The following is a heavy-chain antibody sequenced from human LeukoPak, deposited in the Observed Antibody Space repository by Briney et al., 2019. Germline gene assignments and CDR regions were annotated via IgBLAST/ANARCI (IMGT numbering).Heavy chain of an antibody. V-gene: IGHV4-61*02. CDR2: IYTSGTT. CDR3: ARWYSSSTGDRFDS. D-gene: IGHD6-19*01. Sequence: SETLSLTCSVSGGSIRSGSYYWSWIRQPAGKGLELIGRIYTSGTTHYNPSLKSRVTITVDTSKNQFSVKLTSVTAANTAVYDCARWYSSSTGDRFDSWGQGTQVTVSA. J-gene: IGHJ4*02. CDR1: GGSIRSGSYY.